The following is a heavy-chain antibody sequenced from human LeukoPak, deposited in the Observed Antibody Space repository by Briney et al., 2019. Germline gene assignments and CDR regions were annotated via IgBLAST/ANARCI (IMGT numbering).Heavy chain of an antibody. V-gene: IGHV3-23*01. CDR3: AKSSREWELLDAFDI. J-gene: IGHJ3*02. CDR2: ISGSGVRT. D-gene: IGHD1-26*01. Sequence: GGSLRLSCAASGFTFSNYGMSWVRQAPGKGLEWVSGISGSGVRTDYADSVKGRFTISRDNAKNTLYLQMNSLRAEDTAVYYCAKSSREWELLDAFDIWGEGTMVTVSS. CDR1: GFTFSNYG.